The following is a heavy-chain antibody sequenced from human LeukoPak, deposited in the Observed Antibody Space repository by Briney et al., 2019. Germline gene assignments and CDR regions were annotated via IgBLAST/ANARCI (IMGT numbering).Heavy chain of an antibody. J-gene: IGHJ4*02. Sequence: PGGSLRLSCAASGFTFSSYAMSWVRQAPGKGLEWVSAISGSGGSTYYADSVKGRFTISRDNSKNTLYLQMNSLRAEDTAVYYCAKVEKSLWFGLLNYCGQGTLVTVSS. V-gene: IGHV3-23*01. CDR1: GFTFSSYA. CDR3: AKVEKSLWFGLLNY. CDR2: ISGSGGST. D-gene: IGHD3-10*01.